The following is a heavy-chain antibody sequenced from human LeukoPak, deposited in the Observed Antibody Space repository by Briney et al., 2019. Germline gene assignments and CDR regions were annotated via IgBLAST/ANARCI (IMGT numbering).Heavy chain of an antibody. CDR3: ALPRLNNGRVY. Sequence: GGSLRLSCAASGFTFSSYTMNWVRQAPGKGLEWVSSVDTTSDYIYYADSVKGRFTISRDNAKNSVYLQMNSLRAEDMGVYYCALPRLNNGRVYWGQGTLVTVSS. CDR1: GFTFSSYT. J-gene: IGHJ4*02. CDR2: VDTTSDYI. D-gene: IGHD1-14*01. V-gene: IGHV3-21*06.